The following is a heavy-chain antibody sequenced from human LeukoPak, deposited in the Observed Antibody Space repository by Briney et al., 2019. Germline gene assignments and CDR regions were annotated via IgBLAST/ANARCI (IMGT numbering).Heavy chain of an antibody. D-gene: IGHD1-26*01. CDR3: ARGPVGATYYFDY. CDR1: RFTITAYW. CDR2: INEDGRER. J-gene: IGHJ4*02. Sequence: GGSLRLSCAASRFTITAYWMSWVRQAPGKGLEWVAKINEDGRERYYVDSVKGRFTISRDNAKNSLYLQMNSLRAEDTAVFYCARGPVGATYYFDYWGQGTLVTVSS. V-gene: IGHV3-7*01.